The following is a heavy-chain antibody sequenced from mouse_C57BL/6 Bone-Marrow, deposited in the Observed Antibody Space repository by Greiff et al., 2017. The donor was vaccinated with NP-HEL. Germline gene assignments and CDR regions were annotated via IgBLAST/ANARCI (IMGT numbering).Heavy chain of an antibody. Sequence: EVKLVESGGDLVKPGGSLKLSCAASGFTFSSYGMSWVRQTPDKRLEWVATISSGGSYTYYPDSVKGRFTISRDNAKNTLYLQRSSLKSEDTANYYCARHYDYGSSPAWFAYWGQGTLVTVSA. V-gene: IGHV5-6*02. D-gene: IGHD1-1*01. J-gene: IGHJ3*01. CDR3: ARHYDYGSSPAWFAY. CDR2: ISSGGSYT. CDR1: GFTFSSYG.